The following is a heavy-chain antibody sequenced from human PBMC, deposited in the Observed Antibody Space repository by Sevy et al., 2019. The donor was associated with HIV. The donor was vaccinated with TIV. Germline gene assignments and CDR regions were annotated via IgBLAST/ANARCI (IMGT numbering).Heavy chain of an antibody. CDR2: LSFGCGEI. V-gene: IGHV3-23*01. CDR1: GFSFSKYS. CDR3: AREGCTKPHDY. Sequence: GGSLRLSCVASGFSFSKYSMSWVCQPPGKGLEWVSTLSFGCGEINYADSVKGRFTISRDNSKSSVYLQMNNLRPEDTAVYYCAREGCTKPHDYWGQGTLVTVSS. D-gene: IGHD2-8*01. J-gene: IGHJ4*02.